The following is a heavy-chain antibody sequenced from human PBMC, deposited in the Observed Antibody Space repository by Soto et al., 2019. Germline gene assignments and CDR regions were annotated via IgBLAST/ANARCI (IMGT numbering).Heavy chain of an antibody. CDR1: GYTFSTYY. D-gene: IGHD4-4*01. V-gene: IGHV1-46*01. J-gene: IGHJ4*02. Sequence: ASVKVSCKASGYTFSTYYMHWVRQAPGQGYEWMGIINPSGGSTTYAQKCQGRVTMTRDTSTTTVYMELSSLKSEDTAVYYCARYDYNGYYFDYWGQGTLVTVSS. CDR2: INPSGGST. CDR3: ARYDYNGYYFDY.